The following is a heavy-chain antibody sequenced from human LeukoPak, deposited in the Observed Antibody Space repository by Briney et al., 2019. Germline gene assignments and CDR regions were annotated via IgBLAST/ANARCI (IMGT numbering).Heavy chain of an antibody. Sequence: GGSLRLSCAASGFTFSSYGTHWVRQAPGKGLEWVAVISDDGSNKYYADSVKGRFTISRDNAKNSLYLQMNSLRAEDTAVYYCARELNWNLDYWGQGTLVTVSS. CDR1: GFTFSSYG. CDR2: ISDDGSNK. J-gene: IGHJ4*02. D-gene: IGHD1-1*01. CDR3: ARELNWNLDY. V-gene: IGHV3-30*03.